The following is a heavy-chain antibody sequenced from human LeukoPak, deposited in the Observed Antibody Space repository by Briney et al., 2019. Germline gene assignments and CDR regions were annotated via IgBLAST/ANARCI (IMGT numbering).Heavy chain of an antibody. CDR1: GYTFSGYY. D-gene: IGHD3-22*01. CDR2: INPNSGGT. V-gene: IGHV1-2*02. J-gene: IGHJ1*01. Sequence: ASVKVSCKASGYTFSGYYLHWVRQAPGQGLDWMGWINPNSGGTNSAQKFQGRVTMTRDTSIITAYMELSRLRSDDTAVYFCARGSYDSSDYEYFQHWGQGTLVTVSS. CDR3: ARGSYDSSDYEYFQH.